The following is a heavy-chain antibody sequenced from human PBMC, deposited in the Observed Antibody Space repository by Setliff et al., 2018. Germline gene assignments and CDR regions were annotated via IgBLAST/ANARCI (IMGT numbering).Heavy chain of an antibody. J-gene: IGHJ4*02. CDR3: ARRPYDSSGYFNY. CDR2: INAGNGNT. V-gene: IGHV1-3*01. D-gene: IGHD3-22*01. CDR1: GGTFSSYA. Sequence: GASVKVSCKASGGTFSSYAISWVRQAPGQGLEWMGWINAGNGNTKYSQKFQGRVTITRDTSASTAYMELSSLTSEDTAVYYCARRPYDSSGYFNYWGQGTLVTVSS.